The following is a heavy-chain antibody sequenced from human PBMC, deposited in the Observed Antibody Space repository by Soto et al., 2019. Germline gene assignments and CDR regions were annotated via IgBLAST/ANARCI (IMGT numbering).Heavy chain of an antibody. CDR2: IYSGGST. CDR3: ARGDGSGWLNLYYYYGMDV. D-gene: IGHD6-19*01. V-gene: IGHV3-66*01. Sequence: EVQLVESGGGLVQPGGSLRLSCAASGFTVSSNYMSWVRQAPGKGLEWVSVIYSGGSTYYADSVKGRFTISRDNSKNTLYPQMNRLRAEDTAVYYCARGDGSGWLNLYYYYGMDVWGQGTTVTVSS. J-gene: IGHJ6*02. CDR1: GFTVSSNY.